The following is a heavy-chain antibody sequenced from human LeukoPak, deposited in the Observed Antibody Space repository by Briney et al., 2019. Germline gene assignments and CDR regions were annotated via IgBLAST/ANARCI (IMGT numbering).Heavy chain of an antibody. CDR3: ARGQATVVTPHDY. J-gene: IGHJ4*02. Sequence: SETLSLTCTVSGGSVSSGSSYWSWIRQPPGKGLEWIGYIYYSGSTNYNPSLKSRGTISLDTSKNQSSLKLTSVTAADTAVYYCARGQATVVTPHDYWGQGTLVTVSS. CDR1: GGSVSSGSSY. CDR2: IYYSGST. V-gene: IGHV4-61*01. D-gene: IGHD4-23*01.